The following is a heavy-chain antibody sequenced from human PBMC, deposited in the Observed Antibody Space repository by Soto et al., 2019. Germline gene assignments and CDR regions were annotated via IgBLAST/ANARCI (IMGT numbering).Heavy chain of an antibody. CDR3: AKVLRFLEWLLSSYGMDV. CDR1: GFTFSSYA. V-gene: IGHV3-23*01. Sequence: GGSLRLSCAASGFTFSSYAMSWVRQAPGKGLEWVSAISGSGGSTYYADSVKGRFTISRDNSKNTLYLQMSSLRAEDTAVYYCAKVLRFLEWLLSSYGMDVWGQGTTVTVSS. CDR2: ISGSGGST. J-gene: IGHJ6*02. D-gene: IGHD3-3*01.